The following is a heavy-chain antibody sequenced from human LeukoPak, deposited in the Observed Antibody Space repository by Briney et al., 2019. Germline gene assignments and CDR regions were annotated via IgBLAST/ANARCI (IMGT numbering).Heavy chain of an antibody. J-gene: IGHJ5*02. CDR3: AFEGSSSSWSSYNWFDP. V-gene: IGHV1-2*02. Sequence: ASVKVSCKASGYTFTGYYMHWVRQAPGQGLEWMGWINPNSGGTNYAQEFQGRVTMTRDTSISTAYMELSRLRSDDTAVYYCAFEGSSSSWSSYNWFDPWGQGTLVTVSS. CDR2: INPNSGGT. D-gene: IGHD6-13*01. CDR1: GYTFTGYY.